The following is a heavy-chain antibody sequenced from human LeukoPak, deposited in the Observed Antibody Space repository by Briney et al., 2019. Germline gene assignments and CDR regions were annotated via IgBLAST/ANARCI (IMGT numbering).Heavy chain of an antibody. CDR3: ARADYSSTWSHDYYYMDV. Sequence: SETLSLTCTVSGGSISSSGYYWGWIRQPPGKGLEWIGSIYHSGSTYYNPSLKSRVTISVDTSKNQFSLKLSSVTAADTAVYYCARADYSSTWSHDYYYMDVWGKGTTVTVSS. CDR2: IYHSGST. V-gene: IGHV4-39*07. J-gene: IGHJ6*03. CDR1: GGSISSSGYY. D-gene: IGHD6-13*01.